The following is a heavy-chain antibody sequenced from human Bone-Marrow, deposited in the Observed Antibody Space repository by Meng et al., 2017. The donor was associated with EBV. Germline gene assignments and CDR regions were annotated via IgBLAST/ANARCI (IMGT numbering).Heavy chain of an antibody. D-gene: IGHD3-10*01. CDR2: IFYGGST. Sequence: QVQLHEAGPRLGKPSGTLSLTCFVSGGSIRSSNWWSWVRQPPGKGLEWIGEIFYGGSTNYNPSLESRVTISVDKSKNQFSLKLSSVTAADTAVYYCAAGFRELVRSRDYWGQGTLVTVSS. CDR3: AAGFRELVRSRDY. CDR1: GGSIRSSNW. V-gene: IGHV4-4*02. J-gene: IGHJ4*02.